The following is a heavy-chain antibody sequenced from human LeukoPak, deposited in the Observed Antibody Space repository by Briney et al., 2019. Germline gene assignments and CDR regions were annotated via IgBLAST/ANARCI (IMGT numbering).Heavy chain of an antibody. CDR1: GFILSTHG. V-gene: IGHV3-30*02. J-gene: IGHJ4*02. D-gene: IGHD4-17*01. Sequence: GGSLRLSCAASGFILSTHGMHWVRQAPGKGLEWVAGMWYDGSREDYAGSVKGRFTISRDNSKNTLFLQMSSLRTEDTAVYYCAKLETTVTTKPQDYWGQGTLVTVSS. CDR3: AKLETTVTTKPQDY. CDR2: MWYDGSRE.